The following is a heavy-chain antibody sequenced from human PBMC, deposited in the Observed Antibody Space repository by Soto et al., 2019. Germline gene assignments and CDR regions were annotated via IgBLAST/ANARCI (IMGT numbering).Heavy chain of an antibody. Sequence: GRSLSLSCAASGLTLSSYAISWVRQAPGKGLEWVSVITGDGGSTYFADSVKGRFTTSRDNSKNTLFLQMSSLSAEDTAVYYGAKRAIHSFDYRGQRTLVTV. CDR1: GLTLSSYA. J-gene: IGHJ4*02. D-gene: IGHD3-3*01. V-gene: IGHV3-23*01. CDR2: ITGDGGST. CDR3: AKRAIHSFDY.